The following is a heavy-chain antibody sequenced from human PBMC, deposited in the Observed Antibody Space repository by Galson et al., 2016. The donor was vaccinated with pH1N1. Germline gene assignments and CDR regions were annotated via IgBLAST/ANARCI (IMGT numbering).Heavy chain of an antibody. Sequence: QSGAEVKKPGEPLKISCKGLGYNFDTYWIGWVRQMPGKGLEWMGIIYPGDSDTRYSPSFQGQVTISADTSVNAVYLQWGSLKASDTATYFCTRRPNSYDFRNPYSDHWGQGTPVTVSS. V-gene: IGHV5-51*01. D-gene: IGHD3-3*01. J-gene: IGHJ4*02. CDR2: IYPGDSDT. CDR3: TRRPNSYDFRNPYSDH. CDR1: GYNFDTYW.